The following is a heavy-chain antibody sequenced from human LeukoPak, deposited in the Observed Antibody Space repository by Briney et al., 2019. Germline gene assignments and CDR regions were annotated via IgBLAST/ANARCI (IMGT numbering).Heavy chain of an antibody. CDR2: IYSGGST. CDR3: ARIGYSSSRYYYGVDV. J-gene: IGHJ6*02. V-gene: IGHV3-53*01. D-gene: IGHD6-13*01. CDR1: GFTVSSNY. Sequence: GGSLRLSCAASGFTVSSNYMSWVRQAPGKGLEWVSVIYSGGSTYYADSVKGRFTISRDNSKNTLYLQMNSLRAEDTAVYYCARIGYSSSRYYYGVDVWGQGTTVTVSS.